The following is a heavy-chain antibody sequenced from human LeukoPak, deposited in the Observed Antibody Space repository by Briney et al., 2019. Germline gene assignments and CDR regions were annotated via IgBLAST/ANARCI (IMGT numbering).Heavy chain of an antibody. CDR3: ARDRSSSSGVNAFDI. V-gene: IGHV1-2*02. D-gene: IGHD6-13*01. Sequence: GASVEVSCKASGYTFTAYYIHWVRQAPGQGLEWMGWMNPNSGATNYAQEFQGRVTMTRDTSISTAYMELSRLTCDDTAVYYCARDRSSSSGVNAFDIWGQGTMVTVSS. CDR2: MNPNSGAT. J-gene: IGHJ3*02. CDR1: GYTFTAYY.